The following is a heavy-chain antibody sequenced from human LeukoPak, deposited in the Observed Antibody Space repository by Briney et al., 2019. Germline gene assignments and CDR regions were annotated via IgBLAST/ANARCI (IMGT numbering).Heavy chain of an antibody. CDR3: AKPGTGSNYYMDV. Sequence: GGSLRLSCAASGFTFSNFYMSWFRQAPGKGLEWLSYISGSGTNQHYADSVRGRFTISRDNAENSLSLQMDSLRAEDTAVYYCAKPGTGSNYYMDVWGKGTTVTVSS. V-gene: IGHV3-11*01. D-gene: IGHD1-1*01. J-gene: IGHJ6*03. CDR1: GFTFSNFY. CDR2: ISGSGTNQ.